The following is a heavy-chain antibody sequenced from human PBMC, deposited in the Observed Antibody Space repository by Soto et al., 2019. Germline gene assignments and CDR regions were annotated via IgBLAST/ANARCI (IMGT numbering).Heavy chain of an antibody. CDR2: MYNTGST. CDR1: GGSISVDY. D-gene: IGHD2-21*02. V-gene: IGHV4-59*01. J-gene: IGHJ6*02. Sequence: SETLSLTYTVSGGSISVDYLSWIRQPPGKGLEWIGYMYNTGSTVYNPSFKSRVTISVDTSKNQFSLKLNSVTAADTAVYYCARDLWGYCGTDCYPLDVWGQGTTVTVS. CDR3: ARDLWGYCGTDCYPLDV.